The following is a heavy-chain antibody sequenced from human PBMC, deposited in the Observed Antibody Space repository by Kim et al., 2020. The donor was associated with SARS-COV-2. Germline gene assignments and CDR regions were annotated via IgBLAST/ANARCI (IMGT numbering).Heavy chain of an antibody. CDR1: GFSVSSHY. CDR3: ARDLGKITDM. D-gene: IGHD3-10*01. Sequence: GGSLRLSCEVSGFSVSSHYMSWVRQAPGKGLEWVSVIYTAGSIHYADSVNGRFTTSRDSSKNTVYLHMNSLRAEDTALYYCARDLGKITDMWGQGTRVTVSS. V-gene: IGHV3-53*01. CDR2: IYTAGSI. J-gene: IGHJ3*02.